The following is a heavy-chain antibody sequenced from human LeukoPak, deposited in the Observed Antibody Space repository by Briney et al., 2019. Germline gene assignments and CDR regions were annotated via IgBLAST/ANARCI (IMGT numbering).Heavy chain of an antibody. Sequence: PSETLSLTCTVSGGSISSSSYYWGWIRQPPGKGLEWIGEINHSGSTNYNPSLKSRVTISVDTSKNQFSLKLSSVTAADTAVYYCARARPVVPAAMRVYYMDVWGKGTTVTVSS. J-gene: IGHJ6*03. CDR3: ARARPVVPAAMRVYYMDV. CDR1: GGSISSSSYY. D-gene: IGHD2-2*01. CDR2: INHSGST. V-gene: IGHV4-39*07.